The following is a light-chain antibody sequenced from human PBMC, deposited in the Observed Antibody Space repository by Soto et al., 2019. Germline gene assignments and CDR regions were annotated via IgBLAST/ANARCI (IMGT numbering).Light chain of an antibody. CDR1: QSVSSN. CDR3: QQYNNWPPDT. CDR2: GAS. V-gene: IGKV3-15*01. Sequence: EIVMTQSPATLSVSPGERATLSCRASQSVSSNLAWYQQKPGQAPRLLIYGASTRATGIPARFSGSGSGTEFTLTISSLQPEDFAVYYCQQYNNWPPDTLGQGTKVDIK. J-gene: IGKJ2*01.